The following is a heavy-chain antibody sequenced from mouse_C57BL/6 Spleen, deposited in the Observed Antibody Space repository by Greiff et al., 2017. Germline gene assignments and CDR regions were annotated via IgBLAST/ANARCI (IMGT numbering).Heavy chain of an antibody. Sequence: EVKLVESGAGLVKPGGSLKLSCAASGFTFSSYAMSWVRQTPEKRLEWVAYISSGGDYIYYADTVKGRFTISRDNARNTLYLQMSSLKSEDTAMYYCTREGVGYAMDYWGQGTSVTVSS. CDR2: ISSGGDYI. V-gene: IGHV5-9-1*02. J-gene: IGHJ4*01. CDR3: TREGVGYAMDY. CDR1: GFTFSSYA. D-gene: IGHD1-1*01.